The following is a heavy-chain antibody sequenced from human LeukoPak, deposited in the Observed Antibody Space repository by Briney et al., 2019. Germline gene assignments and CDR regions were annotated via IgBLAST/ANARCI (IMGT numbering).Heavy chain of an antibody. J-gene: IGHJ4*02. CDR2: IRGDTFK. CDR3: VRDKGVGPAERFDG. Sequence: GGSLRLSCAVSGFSVSTPYMTWVRQAPGKGLEWVSLIRGDTFKSYSDSVQGRFSISRDDYRITLYLHVSRVRAEDVAVYYCVRDKGVGPAERFDGWGQGTMVSVS. D-gene: IGHD3-3*01. CDR1: GFSVSTPY. V-gene: IGHV3-53*01.